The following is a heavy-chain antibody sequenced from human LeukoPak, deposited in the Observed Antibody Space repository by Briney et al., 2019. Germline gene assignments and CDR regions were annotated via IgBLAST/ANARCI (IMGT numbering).Heavy chain of an antibody. CDR3: ARARGSGSYCFDY. V-gene: IGHV3-23*01. D-gene: IGHD3-10*01. CDR1: GFTFSSYG. J-gene: IGHJ4*02. Sequence: GGSLRLSCAASGFTFSSYGMSWVRQAPGKGLEWVSGISGSGGNTYYTDSVKGRFTISRDNSKNTLYLQMNSLRAEDTAVYYCARARGSGSYCFDYWGQGTLVTVSS. CDR2: ISGSGGNT.